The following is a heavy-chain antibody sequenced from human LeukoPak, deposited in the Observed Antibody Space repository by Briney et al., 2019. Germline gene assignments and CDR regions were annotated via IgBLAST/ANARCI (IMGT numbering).Heavy chain of an antibody. CDR2: INPNGGGR. CDR1: GYTFTGYY. D-gene: IGHD7-27*01. V-gene: IGHV1-2*02. J-gene: IGHJ4*02. Sequence: ASVKVSCKASGYTFTGYYLHWVRQAPGQGLEWMGWINPNGGGREYAQKFQGRVAMTRDTSISTAYMELSRLRSDDTAVYYCARDVGTKPLDYWGQGTLVTVSS. CDR3: ARDVGTKPLDY.